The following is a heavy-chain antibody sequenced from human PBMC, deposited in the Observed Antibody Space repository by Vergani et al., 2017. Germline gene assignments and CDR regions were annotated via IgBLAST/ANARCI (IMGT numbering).Heavy chain of an antibody. Sequence: QVQLVESGGGVVQRGGSLRLSCATSGFTLSNYDMQWICQGPGKGLEFVAFIQFDGSNQYYADSVKGRFTLSRDFSKNTLYLQMNSLRTDDTVTYYCAKHFRGWGIDYWGQGTQVIVSS. CDR2: IQFDGSNQ. CDR1: GFTLSNYD. CDR3: AKHFRGWGIDY. J-gene: IGHJ4*02. D-gene: IGHD3-16*01. V-gene: IGHV3-30*02.